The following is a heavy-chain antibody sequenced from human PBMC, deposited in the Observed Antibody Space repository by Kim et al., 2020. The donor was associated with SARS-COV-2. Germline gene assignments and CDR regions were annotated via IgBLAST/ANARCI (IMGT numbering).Heavy chain of an antibody. D-gene: IGHD6-6*01. J-gene: IGHJ4*02. Sequence: DSVKGRFTISRDNAKNSLYLQMNSLRAEDTAVYYCARDRVEYSSSDHDYWGQGTLVTVSS. V-gene: IGHV3-21*01. CDR3: ARDRVEYSSSDHDY.